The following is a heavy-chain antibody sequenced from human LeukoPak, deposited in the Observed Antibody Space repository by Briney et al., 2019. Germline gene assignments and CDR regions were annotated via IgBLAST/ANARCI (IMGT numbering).Heavy chain of an antibody. V-gene: IGHV3-30-3*01. CDR2: ISYDGSNK. CDR3: ARSWIQLWSFDF. Sequence: PGGSLRLSCAASGFTFSSYAMHWLRQAPGKGLEWVAVISYDGSNKYYADSVKGRFTISRDNSKNTLYLQMNSLRAEDTAVYYCARSWIQLWSFDFWGQGTLVSVSS. J-gene: IGHJ4*02. D-gene: IGHD5-18*01. CDR1: GFTFSSYA.